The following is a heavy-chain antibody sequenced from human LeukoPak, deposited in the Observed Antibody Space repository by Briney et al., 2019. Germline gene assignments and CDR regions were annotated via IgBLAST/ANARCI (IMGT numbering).Heavy chain of an antibody. J-gene: IGHJ2*01. CDR1: GGTFSSYT. Sequence: ASVKVSCKASGGTFSSYTISWGRQAPGQGLEWMGRIIPILGIANYAQKFQGRVTITADKSTSTAYMELSSLRSEDTAVYYCARSYYDSSGFWYFDLWGRGTLVTVSS. CDR2: IIPILGIA. D-gene: IGHD3-22*01. V-gene: IGHV1-69*02. CDR3: ARSYYDSSGFWYFDL.